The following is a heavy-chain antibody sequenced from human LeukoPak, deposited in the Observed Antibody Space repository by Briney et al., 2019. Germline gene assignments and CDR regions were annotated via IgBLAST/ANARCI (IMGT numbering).Heavy chain of an antibody. D-gene: IGHD2-2*01. CDR1: GFTFSDYY. J-gene: IGHJ5*02. V-gene: IGHV3-11*01. CDR3: ARVYCSSTSCFDP. CDR2: ISSSGSTI. Sequence: GGSLRLSCAASGFTFSDYYMSWIRQAPGKGLEWVSYISSSGSTIYYADSVKGRFTISRDNAKNSLYLQLISLRAEDTAVYYCARVYCSSTSCFDPWGQGTLVTVSS.